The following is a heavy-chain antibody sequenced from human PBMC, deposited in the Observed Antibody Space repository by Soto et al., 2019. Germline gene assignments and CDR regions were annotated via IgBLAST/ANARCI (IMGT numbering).Heavy chain of an antibody. V-gene: IGHV4-59*01. CDR3: ARGQFNILTGYYIDF. Sequence: PXXTLSLTCTVSGGSISSYRWIWIRQPPGEGLEWIGSIYYSGNTNYNPSLKSRVTISADTSKNEFSLRLRSVTTADTAVYYCARGQFNILTGYYIDFWGQGTLVTVSS. D-gene: IGHD3-9*01. CDR1: GGSISSYR. CDR2: IYYSGNT. J-gene: IGHJ4*02.